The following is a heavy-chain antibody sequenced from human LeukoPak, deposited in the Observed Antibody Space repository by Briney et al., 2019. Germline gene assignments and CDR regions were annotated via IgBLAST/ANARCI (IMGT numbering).Heavy chain of an antibody. CDR3: AKDYYYDSSGYLPYYFDY. Sequence: GGSLRLSCAASGFTFDDYAMHWVRQAPGKGLEWVSLISGGGGSTYYADSVKGRFTISRDNSKNSLYLQMNSLRTEDTALYYCAKDYYYDSSGYLPYYFDYGGQGTLVTASS. V-gene: IGHV3-43*02. J-gene: IGHJ4*02. CDR1: GFTFDDYA. CDR2: ISGGGGST. D-gene: IGHD3-22*01.